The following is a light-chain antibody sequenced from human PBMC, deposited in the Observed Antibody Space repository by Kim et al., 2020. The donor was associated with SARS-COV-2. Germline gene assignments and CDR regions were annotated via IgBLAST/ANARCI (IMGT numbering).Light chain of an antibody. V-gene: IGKV1-17*01. CDR2: AAS. CDR1: QDIGNY. J-gene: IGKJ5*01. CDR3: LQHNTYPFT. Sequence: AFVGDRVTITCRASQDIGNYLGWFQQKPGRAPKPLIYAASNLHSGVPSRFSGSGSGTDFTLTISSLQPEDFATYYCLQHNTYPFTFGRGTQLDIK.